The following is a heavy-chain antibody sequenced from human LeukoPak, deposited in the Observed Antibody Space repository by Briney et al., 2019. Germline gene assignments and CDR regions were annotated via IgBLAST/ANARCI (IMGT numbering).Heavy chain of an antibody. CDR3: ARQALFMVRGLICAFDI. CDR2: ISSSSTYI. CDR1: GFTFSSYS. D-gene: IGHD3-10*01. V-gene: IGHV3-21*04. Sequence: GGSLRLSCAASGFTFSSYSMNWVRQAPGKGLEWVSSISSSSTYIYYADSVRGRFTISRDNAKNSLYLQVDSLRAEDTAVYYCARQALFMVRGLICAFDIWGQGTKVTVSS. J-gene: IGHJ3*02.